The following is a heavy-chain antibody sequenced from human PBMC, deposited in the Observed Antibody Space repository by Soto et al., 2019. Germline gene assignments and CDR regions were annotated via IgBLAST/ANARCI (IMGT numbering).Heavy chain of an antibody. CDR1: GFTFSSHS. D-gene: IGHD3-16*01. J-gene: IGHJ4*02. Sequence: QVQLVESGGGVVQPGRSLRLSCTASGFTFSSHSMHWVRQAPGKGLEWVAVTSYDENDKYYTDSVKGRFTISRDNFKNTLYLEMNSLRDEDTAVYYCAREVVGYYFDYWGQGTLVTDS. CDR3: AREVVGYYFDY. CDR2: TSYDENDK. V-gene: IGHV3-30-3*01.